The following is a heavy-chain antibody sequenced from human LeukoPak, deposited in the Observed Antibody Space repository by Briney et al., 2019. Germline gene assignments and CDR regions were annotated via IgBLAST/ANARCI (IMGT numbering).Heavy chain of an antibody. V-gene: IGHV4-39*01. J-gene: IGHJ4*02. CDR1: GGSISSSSYY. CDR2: IYYSGST. D-gene: IGHD6-13*01. CDR3: ARTRVWRAAAGPYDY. Sequence: SETLSLTCTVSGGSISSSSYYWGWIRQPPGKGLEWIGSIYYSGSTYYNPSLKSRVTIFVDTSKNQFSLKLSSVTAADTAVYYCARTRVWRAAAGPYDYWGQGALVTVSS.